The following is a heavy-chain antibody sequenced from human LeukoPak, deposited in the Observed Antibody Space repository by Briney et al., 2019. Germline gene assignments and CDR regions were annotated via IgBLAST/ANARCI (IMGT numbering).Heavy chain of an antibody. CDR2: INHSGST. V-gene: IGHV4-34*01. J-gene: IGHJ6*03. D-gene: IGHD2-2*02. CDR1: GGSFSGYY. CDR3: ARRGSNRFYCSSTSCYRRAPTYYYYYMDV. Sequence: SSETLSLTCAVYGGSFSGYYWSWIRQPPGKGLEWIGEINHSGSTNYNPSLKSRVTISVDTSKNQFSLKLSSVTAADTAVYYCARRGSNRFYCSSTSCYRRAPTYYYYYMDVWGKGTTVTVSS.